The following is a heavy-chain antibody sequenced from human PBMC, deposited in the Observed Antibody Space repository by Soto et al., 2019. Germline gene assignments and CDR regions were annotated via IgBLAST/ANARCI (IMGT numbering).Heavy chain of an antibody. CDR1: GYTFTVHY. V-gene: IGHV1-2*04. Sequence: ASVKVSCKASGYTFTVHYMHWVLQAPGQGLEWMGWINPNSGGTNYAQKFQGWVTMTRDTSISTAYMELSRLRSDDTAVYYCARVGYCSGGSCRRNWFDPWGQGTLVTVS. CDR2: INPNSGGT. J-gene: IGHJ5*02. CDR3: ARVGYCSGGSCRRNWFDP. D-gene: IGHD2-15*01.